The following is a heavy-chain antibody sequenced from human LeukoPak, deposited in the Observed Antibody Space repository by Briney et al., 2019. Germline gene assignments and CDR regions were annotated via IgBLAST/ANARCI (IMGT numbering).Heavy chain of an antibody. Sequence: PGGSMRLSCAASGFTVSSNYMSWVRQAPGKGLEWVSVIYSVGSTYYADSLKARFTISRDNSKNTLYLQMNSLRAEDTAVYYCASSSTCYPWGDWGQRILVIVSS. CDR2: IYSVGST. V-gene: IGHV3-53*01. CDR3: ASSSTCYPWGD. J-gene: IGHJ4*02. D-gene: IGHD6-13*01. CDR1: GFTVSSNY.